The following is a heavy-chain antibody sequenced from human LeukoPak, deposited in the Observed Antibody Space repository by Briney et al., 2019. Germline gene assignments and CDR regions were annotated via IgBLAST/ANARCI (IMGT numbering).Heavy chain of an antibody. CDR1: GGSISSSNW. CDR3: ASRASTGSRLFYYYYGMDV. J-gene: IGHJ6*02. V-gene: IGHV4-4*02. Sequence: SETLSLTCAVSGGSISSSNWWSWVRQPPGKGLEWIGEIYHSGSTNYNPSLKSRVTISVDKSKNQFSLKLSSVTVADTAVYYCASRASTGSRLFYYYYGMDVWGQGTTVTVSS. D-gene: IGHD1-1*01. CDR2: IYHSGST.